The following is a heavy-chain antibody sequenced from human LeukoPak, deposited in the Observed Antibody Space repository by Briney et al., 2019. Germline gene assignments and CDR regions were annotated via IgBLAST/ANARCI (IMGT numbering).Heavy chain of an antibody. CDR1: GYTFTGYY. V-gene: IGHV1-46*01. Sequence: ASVKVSCKASGYTFTGYYIHWVRQAPGQGLEWMGIINPSGGSTSYAQKFQGRVTVTRDTSTSTVYVDLSSLRSEDTAVYYCARGEWELILDWGQGTLVTVSS. CDR3: ARGEWELILD. CDR2: INPSGGST. D-gene: IGHD1-26*01. J-gene: IGHJ4*02.